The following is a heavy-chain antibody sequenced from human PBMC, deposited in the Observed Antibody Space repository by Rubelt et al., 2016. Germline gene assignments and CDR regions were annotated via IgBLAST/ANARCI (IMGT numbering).Heavy chain of an antibody. CDR3: AREWLGNLFY. D-gene: IGHD6-19*01. J-gene: IGHJ4*02. V-gene: IGHV3-66*01. CDR1: GLSVSTNY. Sequence: EAQLVESGGGLVQPGGSLRLTCEASGLSVSTNYMTWVRQAPGKGLEWVSIISGGGRTYYEDSVKGRFTISRDNFGNTMYLQMNSLRTEDTAVYFCAREWLGNLFYWGQGTLVSVSS. CDR2: ISGGGRT.